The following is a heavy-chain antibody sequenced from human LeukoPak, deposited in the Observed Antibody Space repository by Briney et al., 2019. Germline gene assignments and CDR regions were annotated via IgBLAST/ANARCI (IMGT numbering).Heavy chain of an antibody. J-gene: IGHJ4*02. CDR3: ARQLRYCSDGTCYFDY. CDR1: GFTFSSFA. D-gene: IGHD2-15*01. V-gene: IGHV3-23*01. CDR2: INPSGDNT. Sequence: PGGSLRLSCEVSGFTFSSFAMGWVRQAPGQGLEWISAINPSGDNTFSANSVKGRFTISRDNSKNTLFLQMNSLRDDDTAVYYCARQLRYCSDGTCYFDYWGQGTLVTVSS.